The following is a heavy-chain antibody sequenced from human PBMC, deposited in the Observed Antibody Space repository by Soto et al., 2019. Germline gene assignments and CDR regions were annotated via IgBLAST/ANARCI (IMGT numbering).Heavy chain of an antibody. Sequence: QITLKESGPTLVKPTQTLTLTCTFSGFSLSTIGVGVGWIRQPPGKGLEWLALIYWDDDKRYSPSLKSRLTITKDTSKNQVVLTMTNVDPADTATYYCAHTRAIVVIVAEDEYFQHWGQGTLVTVSS. J-gene: IGHJ1*01. CDR3: AHTRAIVVIVAEDEYFQH. CDR1: GFSLSTIGVG. V-gene: IGHV2-5*02. CDR2: IYWDDDK. D-gene: IGHD3-22*01.